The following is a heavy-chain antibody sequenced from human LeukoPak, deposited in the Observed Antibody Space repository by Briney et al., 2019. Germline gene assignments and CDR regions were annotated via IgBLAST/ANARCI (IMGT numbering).Heavy chain of an antibody. D-gene: IGHD3-16*01. CDR3: ARDMFGGDY. CDR1: GFTFSSYS. J-gene: IGHJ4*02. Sequence: GGSLRLSCAASGFTFSSYSMNWVRQAPGKGLEWVSYISSSSTSIYYADSVKGRFTISRDNAKNSLFLQMNSLRAEDTAVYYCARDMFGGDYWGQGTLVTVSS. V-gene: IGHV3-48*04. CDR2: ISSSSTSI.